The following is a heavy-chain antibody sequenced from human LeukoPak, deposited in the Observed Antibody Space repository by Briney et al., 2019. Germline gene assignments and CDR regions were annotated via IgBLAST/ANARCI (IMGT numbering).Heavy chain of an antibody. Sequence: GGSLRLSCAASGFTFSSYSMNWVRQAPGKGLEWVSYISSSSSTIYYADSVKGRFTISRDNAKNSLYLQMNSLIPEDTALYYCAKDAATTMLFWFDPWGQGTLVTVSS. J-gene: IGHJ5*01. D-gene: IGHD3-10*02. V-gene: IGHV3-48*01. CDR1: GFTFSSYS. CDR2: ISSSSSTI. CDR3: AKDAATTMLFWFDP.